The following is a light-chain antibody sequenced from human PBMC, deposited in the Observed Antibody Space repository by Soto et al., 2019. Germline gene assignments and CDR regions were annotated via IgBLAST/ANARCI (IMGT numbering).Light chain of an antibody. CDR1: QSVSSN. Sequence: EIVMTQSPATLSVSPGERATLSCRASQSVSSNLAWYQQKPGQAPRLLIYGASTAATGFPARFSGSGSGTESALTISGLRTADLAVYYCHQYKNWPITLGQGTRLEIK. CDR3: HQYKNWPIT. V-gene: IGKV3-15*01. J-gene: IGKJ5*01. CDR2: GAS.